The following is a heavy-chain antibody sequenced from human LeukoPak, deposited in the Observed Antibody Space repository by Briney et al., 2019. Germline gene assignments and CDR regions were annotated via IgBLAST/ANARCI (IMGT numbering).Heavy chain of an antibody. CDR1: GGTFSSYD. D-gene: IGHD3-10*01. CDR3: ARGGGFSGGLGDYFDY. V-gene: IGHV1-8*03. CDR2: MNPNSGNT. J-gene: IGHJ4*02. Sequence: ASVKVSCKASGGTFSSYDINWVRQATGQGLEWMGWMNPNSGNTGYAQKFQGRVTITRNTSISTAYMELSSLRSEDTAVYYCARGGGFSGGLGDYFDYWGQGTLVTVSS.